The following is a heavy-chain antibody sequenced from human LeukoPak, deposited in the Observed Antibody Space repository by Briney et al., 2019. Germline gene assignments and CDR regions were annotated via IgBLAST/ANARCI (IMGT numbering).Heavy chain of an antibody. D-gene: IGHD3/OR15-3a*01. Sequence: GGSLRLSCAASGFTFDDYAMHWVRQAPGKGLEWVSGISWNSGSIGYADSVKGRFTISRDNAKNSLYLQMNSLRAEDTALYYCAKDMDAYYYYMDVWGKGTTVTISS. CDR1: GFTFDDYA. V-gene: IGHV3-9*01. CDR3: AKDMDAYYYYMDV. CDR2: ISWNSGSI. J-gene: IGHJ6*03.